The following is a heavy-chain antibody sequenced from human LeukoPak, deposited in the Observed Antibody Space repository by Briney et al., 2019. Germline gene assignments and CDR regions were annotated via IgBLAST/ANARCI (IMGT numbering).Heavy chain of an antibody. Sequence: PSQTLSLTCTVSGGSISSGGYYWSWIRQHPGKGLEWIGYIYYSGSTYYNPSLKSRVTISVDTSKNQISLKLSSVTAADTAVYYCARGYRSGSQYFDYWGQGTLVTVSS. D-gene: IGHD3-10*01. CDR3: ARGYRSGSQYFDY. V-gene: IGHV4-31*03. J-gene: IGHJ4*02. CDR2: IYYSGST. CDR1: GGSISSGGYY.